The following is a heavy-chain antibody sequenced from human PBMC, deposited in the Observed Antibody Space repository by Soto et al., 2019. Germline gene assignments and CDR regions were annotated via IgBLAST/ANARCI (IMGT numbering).Heavy chain of an antibody. J-gene: IGHJ4*02. CDR3: ARVFVAMGPDY. CDR2: INHSGYT. D-gene: IGHD2-15*01. V-gene: IGHV4-34*01. CDR1: GGSFSTYY. Sequence: QVQLQQWGAGLLKPSETLSLTCAVYGGSFSTYYWSWIRQPPGKGLEWIGEINHSGYTNYNPSLKSRVPISVDTSKNQFSLKLTSVTAADTAVYYCARVFVAMGPDYWGQGTLVTVSS.